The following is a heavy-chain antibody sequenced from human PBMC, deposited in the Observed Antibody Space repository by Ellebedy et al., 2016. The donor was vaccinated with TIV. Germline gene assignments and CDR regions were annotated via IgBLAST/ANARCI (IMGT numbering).Heavy chain of an antibody. CDR2: ISSNSYYT. Sequence: GESLKISCATSGFTFSDYYMSWIRQAPGKGLEWVSYISSNSYYTNYADSVKGRFTISRDNAKNSLYLQLNSLRAEDTAVYYCAREPKIRPGSAHFDPWGQGSLVTVSS. V-gene: IGHV3-11*06. D-gene: IGHD7-27*01. CDR3: AREPKIRPGSAHFDP. CDR1: GFTFSDYY. J-gene: IGHJ5*02.